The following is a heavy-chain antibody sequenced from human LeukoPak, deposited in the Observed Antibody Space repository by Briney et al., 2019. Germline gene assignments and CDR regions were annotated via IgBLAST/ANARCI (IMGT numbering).Heavy chain of an antibody. J-gene: IGHJ3*02. CDR3: ARYLGGRNAFDI. V-gene: IGHV3-33*01. D-gene: IGHD3-16*01. CDR1: GFTFSGYG. CDR2: IWYDGSKT. Sequence: GGSLRLSCVASGFTFSGYGMHWVRQAPGKGLEWVAVIWYDGSKTYYADSVKGRFTISRDNSKDTLYLQMSSLRVEDTAAYYCARYLGGRNAFDIWGQGTMVTVSS.